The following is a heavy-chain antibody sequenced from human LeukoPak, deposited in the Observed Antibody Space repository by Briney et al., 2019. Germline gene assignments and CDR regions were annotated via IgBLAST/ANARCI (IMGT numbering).Heavy chain of an antibody. CDR3: ARGSCSSTSCYWFDP. D-gene: IGHD2-2*01. CDR1: GHTFTSYD. CDR2: MNPNSGNT. J-gene: IGHJ5*02. Sequence: ASVKVSCKASGHTFTSYDINWVRQATGQGLEWMGWMNPNSGNTGYAQKFQGRVTMTRNTSISTAYMELSSLRSEDTAVYYCARGSCSSTSCYWFDPWGQGTLVTVSS. V-gene: IGHV1-8*01.